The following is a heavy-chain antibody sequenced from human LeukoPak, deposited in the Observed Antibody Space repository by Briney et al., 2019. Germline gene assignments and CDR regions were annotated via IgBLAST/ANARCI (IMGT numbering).Heavy chain of an antibody. Sequence: PGGSLRLSCAASGFTFSSYEMNWVRQAPGKGLEWVSYISSRGSTIYYADSVKGRFTISRDNAKNSLYLQMNSLRAEDTAVYYCARGIDLDYYDSSGHFDYWGQGTLVTVSS. D-gene: IGHD3-22*01. CDR2: ISSRGSTI. CDR3: ARGIDLDYYDSSGHFDY. CDR1: GFTFSSYE. J-gene: IGHJ4*02. V-gene: IGHV3-48*03.